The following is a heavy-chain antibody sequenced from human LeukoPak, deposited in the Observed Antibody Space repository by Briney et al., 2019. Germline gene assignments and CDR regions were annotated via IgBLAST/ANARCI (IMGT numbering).Heavy chain of an antibody. Sequence: RGSLRLSCAASGFTFSSYWMSWVRQAPGKGLEWVANIKQDGSEKYYVDSVKGRFTISRDNAKNSLYLQMNSLRAEDTAVYYCASGTMIVPVGLWGQGTLVTVSS. CDR2: IKQDGSEK. D-gene: IGHD3-22*01. CDR1: GFTFSSYW. CDR3: ASGTMIVPVGL. V-gene: IGHV3-7*01. J-gene: IGHJ4*02.